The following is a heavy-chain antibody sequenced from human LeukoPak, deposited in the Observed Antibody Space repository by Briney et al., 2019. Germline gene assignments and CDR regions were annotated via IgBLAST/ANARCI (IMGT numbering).Heavy chain of an antibody. Sequence: ASVKVSCKASGYTFTTYGISWVRQAPGHGLEWMGWISAYTGNTNYAQKLQGRVTMTTDTSTSTAYMELRSLRSDDTAINYCARDSNGWVTTEAQFDYWGQGTLVTVSS. CDR1: GYTFTTYG. J-gene: IGHJ4*02. CDR2: ISAYTGNT. V-gene: IGHV1-18*01. D-gene: IGHD4-17*01. CDR3: ARDSNGWVTTEAQFDY.